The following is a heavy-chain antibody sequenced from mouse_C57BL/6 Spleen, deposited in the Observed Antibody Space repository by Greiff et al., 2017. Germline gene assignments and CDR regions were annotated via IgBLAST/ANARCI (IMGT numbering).Heavy chain of an antibody. D-gene: IGHD1-1*01. J-gene: IGHJ2*01. CDR3: ARRGVVDYFDD. V-gene: IGHV1-69*01. CDR2: IDPSDSYT. Sequence: QVQLQQPGAELVMPGASVKLSCKASGYTFTSYWMHWVKQRPGQGLEWIGEIDPSDSYTNYNQKFKGKSTLTVDKSSSTAYMQLSSLTSEDSAVYYCARRGVVDYFDDGGQGTTLTVSS. CDR1: GYTFTSYW.